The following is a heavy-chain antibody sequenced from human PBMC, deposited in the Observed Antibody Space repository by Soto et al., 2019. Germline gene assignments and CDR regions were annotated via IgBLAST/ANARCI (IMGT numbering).Heavy chain of an antibody. Sequence: QVQLVESGGGVVQPGRSLRLSCEASGFTFSNYGMHWVRQAPGKGLEWVAVIWNDGSSRYYADSVKGRFTVSRDNSKNTLFLQMNNVRDEDTAVYHCARPDLVAAIGAALDYWGQGTLVTVSS. CDR1: GFTFSNYG. J-gene: IGHJ4*02. CDR2: IWNDGSSR. CDR3: ARPDLVAAIGAALDY. V-gene: IGHV3-33*01. D-gene: IGHD5-12*01.